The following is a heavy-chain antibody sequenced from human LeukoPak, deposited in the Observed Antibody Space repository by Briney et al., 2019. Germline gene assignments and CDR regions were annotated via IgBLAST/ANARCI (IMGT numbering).Heavy chain of an antibody. D-gene: IGHD6-19*01. CDR3: ARSSGSYDGYYGVEV. J-gene: IGHJ6*02. CDR2: MSWTSGSI. V-gene: IGHV3-9*01. CDR1: EFTFDDYV. Sequence: GGSLRLSCGVSEFTFDDYVIHWVRQGPGKGLEWVAAMSWTSGSIAYADSVKGRFNILRDNAQSSLYLQMNSLRAEDTAFYYCARSSGSYDGYYGVEVWGQGTTVIVSS.